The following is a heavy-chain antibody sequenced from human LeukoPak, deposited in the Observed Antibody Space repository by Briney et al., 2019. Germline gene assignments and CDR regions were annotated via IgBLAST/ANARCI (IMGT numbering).Heavy chain of an antibody. CDR3: ARDVGGSDLHGMDV. CDR1: GFTFSSYD. Sequence: GGSLRLSCAASGFTFSSYDMHWVRQAPGKGLEWVAFIRYTGSDKYYTDSVKGRFTISRDNSKNTLSLQMNSLRAEDTAVYYCARDVGGSDLHGMDVWGQGTTVTVSS. J-gene: IGHJ6*02. D-gene: IGHD3-10*01. CDR2: IRYTGSDK. V-gene: IGHV3-30*02.